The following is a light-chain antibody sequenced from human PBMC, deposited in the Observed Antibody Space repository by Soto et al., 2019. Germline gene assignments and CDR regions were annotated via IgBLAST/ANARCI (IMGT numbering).Light chain of an antibody. Sequence: SYELTQPPSVSVAPGQTATITCGGNNIGSKSVHWYRQKPGQAPVLVVYDDGDRPSGIPERFSGSKSGNTATLTISRVEAGDEADYYCQVWDGNSDHYVFGAGTKLTVL. CDR2: DDG. CDR1: NIGSKS. J-gene: IGLJ1*01. V-gene: IGLV3-21*02. CDR3: QVWDGNSDHYV.